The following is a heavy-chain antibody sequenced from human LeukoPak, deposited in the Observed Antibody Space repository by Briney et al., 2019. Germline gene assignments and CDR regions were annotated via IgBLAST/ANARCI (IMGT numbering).Heavy chain of an antibody. J-gene: IGHJ4*02. D-gene: IGHD5-18*01. CDR2: IGASGDGT. V-gene: IGHV3-23*01. Sequence: PGGSLRLSCAASDFTFSNYAMTWFRQAPGKGLEWVSSIGASGDGTFNADSVKGRFTISRDNPKNTLYLQMSSLRADDTAVYYCAKGPVGYTYGPSPLNYWGQGTLVTVSS. CDR1: DFTFSNYA. CDR3: AKGPVGYTYGPSPLNY.